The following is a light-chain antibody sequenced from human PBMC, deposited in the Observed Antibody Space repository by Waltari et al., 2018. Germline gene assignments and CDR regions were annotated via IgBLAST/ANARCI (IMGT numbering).Light chain of an antibody. CDR1: SGHSSYA. Sequence: QLVLTQSPSASASLGASVKLTCTLSSGHSSYAIAWHQQQPEKGPRYLIKLNRDGSHSKGDGIPDRFSGSSSGAERYLTISSLQSEDEADYYCQTWGTGIQVFGGGTKLTVL. J-gene: IGLJ2*01. CDR3: QTWGTGIQV. CDR2: LNRDGSH. V-gene: IGLV4-69*01.